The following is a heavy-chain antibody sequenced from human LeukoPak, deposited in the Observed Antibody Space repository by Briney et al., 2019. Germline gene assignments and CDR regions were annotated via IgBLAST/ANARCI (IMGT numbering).Heavy chain of an antibody. J-gene: IGHJ6*03. Sequence: SVKVSCKASGGTFSSYAISWVRQAPGQGLEWMGGIIPIFGTANYAQKFQGRVTITTDESTSTAYMELSSLRSEDTAVYYCASVTQSYYYYYYYMDVWGKGTTVTVSS. CDR3: ASVTQSYYYYYYYMDV. CDR1: GGTFSSYA. CDR2: IIPIFGTA. D-gene: IGHD4-11*01. V-gene: IGHV1-69*05.